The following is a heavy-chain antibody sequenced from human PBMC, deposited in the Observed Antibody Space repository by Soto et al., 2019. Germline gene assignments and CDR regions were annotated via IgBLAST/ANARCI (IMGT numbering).Heavy chain of an antibody. CDR2: IDPSDSYT. CDR1: GYSFSSYW. J-gene: IGHJ4*02. Sequence: GESLKISCKGSGYSFSSYWISWVCQMPGKGLEWMGRIDPSDSYTNYRTSFQGHVTISADKSISTAYLQWSSLKAWDTARYYCARQGRDGYPAKIDYWGQGTLVTVPS. D-gene: IGHD5-12*01. CDR3: ARQGRDGYPAKIDY. V-gene: IGHV5-10-1*01.